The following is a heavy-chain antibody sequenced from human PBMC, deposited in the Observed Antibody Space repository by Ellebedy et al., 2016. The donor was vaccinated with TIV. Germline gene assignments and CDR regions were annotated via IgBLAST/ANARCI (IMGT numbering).Heavy chain of an antibody. D-gene: IGHD2-8*02. CDR1: GYTFTSYG. Sequence: ASVKVSCXASGYTFTSYGISWVRQAPGQGPEWMGWISAYNGNTNYAQKLQGRVTMTTDTSTSTAYMELRSLRSDDTAVYYCARGGAPGGVLYGDAFDIWGQGTMVTVSS. V-gene: IGHV1-18*01. CDR3: ARGGAPGGVLYGDAFDI. CDR2: ISAYNGNT. J-gene: IGHJ3*02.